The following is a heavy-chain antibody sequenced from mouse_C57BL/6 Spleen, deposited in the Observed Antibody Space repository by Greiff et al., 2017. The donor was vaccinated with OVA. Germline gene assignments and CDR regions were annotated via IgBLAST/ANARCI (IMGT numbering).Heavy chain of an antibody. J-gene: IGHJ2*01. CDR3: AREKTYFDY. CDR2: IYPGDGDT. V-gene: IGHV1-82*01. CDR1: GYAFSSSW. Sequence: QVQLQQSGPELVKPGASVKISCKASGYAFSSSWMNWVKQRPGKGLEWIGRIYPGDGDTNYNGKFKGKATLTADKSSSTAYMQLSSLTSEDSAVYFCAREKTYFDYWGQGTTLTVSS.